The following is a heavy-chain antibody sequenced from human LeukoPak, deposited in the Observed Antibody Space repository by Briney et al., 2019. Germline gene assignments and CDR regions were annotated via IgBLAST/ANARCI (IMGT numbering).Heavy chain of an antibody. J-gene: IGHJ3*02. CDR3: ARGFGVVLPAARGAFDI. CDR1: GGTFSSYA. CDR2: IIPIFGTA. D-gene: IGHD2-2*01. Sequence: SVKVSCKASGGTFSSYAISWVRQAPGQGLEWMGGIIPIFGTANYAQKFQGRVTITADESTSTAYMELSSLRSEDTAVYYCARGFGVVLPAARGAFDIWGQGTMVTVSS. V-gene: IGHV1-69*13.